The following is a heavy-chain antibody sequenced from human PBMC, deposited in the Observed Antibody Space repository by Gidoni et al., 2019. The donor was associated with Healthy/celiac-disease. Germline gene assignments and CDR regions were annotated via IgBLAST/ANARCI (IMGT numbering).Heavy chain of an antibody. CDR1: GYTFTGYY. D-gene: IGHD6-19*01. CDR3: AREKQQWLVLGGAFDI. V-gene: IGHV1-2*04. CDR2: INPNSGGT. J-gene: IGHJ3*02. Sequence: QVQLVQSGAAVKKPGASVKVSCKASGYTFTGYYMNWVRQAPGQGLEWLGWINPNSGGTNYAQKFQGWVTMTRDTSISTAYMELSRLRSDDTAVYYCAREKQQWLVLGGAFDIWGQGTMVTVSS.